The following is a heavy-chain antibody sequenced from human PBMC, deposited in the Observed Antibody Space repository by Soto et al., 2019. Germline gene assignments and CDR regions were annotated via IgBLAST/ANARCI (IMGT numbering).Heavy chain of an antibody. CDR1: GASISSSY. J-gene: IGHJ4*02. CDR3: ARDAPGSLYFDY. CDR2: DYDTGST. D-gene: IGHD7-27*01. Sequence: SETLSLTCTVSGASISSSYWRWIRQPPGKRLEWIAYDYDTGSTYFNPSLKSRVTMSLDTSKNQFSLKLRSVTAADTAVYYCARDAPGSLYFDYWGQGTLVTVSS. V-gene: IGHV4-59*01.